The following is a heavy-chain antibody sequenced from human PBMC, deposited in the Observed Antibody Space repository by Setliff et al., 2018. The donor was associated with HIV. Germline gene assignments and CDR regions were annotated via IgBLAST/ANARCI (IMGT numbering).Heavy chain of an antibody. J-gene: IGHJ3*01. D-gene: IGHD3-10*01. Sequence: GESLKISCKASGDKSMTYWIGWVRQMPGKGLEWMGIIFPGDSDTKYSPSFEGQVTISADKSINTAYLQWTSLRASDTAMYYCAKHMVRGAITGEAFDVWGQGTMVT. CDR2: IFPGDSDT. V-gene: IGHV5-51*01. CDR3: AKHMVRGAITGEAFDV. CDR1: GDKSMTYW.